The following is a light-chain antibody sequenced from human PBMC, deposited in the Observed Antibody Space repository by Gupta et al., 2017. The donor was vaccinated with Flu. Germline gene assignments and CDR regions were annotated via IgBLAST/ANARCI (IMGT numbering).Light chain of an antibody. CDR2: DDN. V-gene: IGLV1-51*01. CDR1: TFNVGSNY. J-gene: IGLJ3*02. Sequence: QSLLTQPPSMSAAPGQKVVISCSGTTFNVGSNYVPWYQQFPGKAPTLLIYDDNKRPSGIPERFSWSRSGTSATLGIAELQTGDEATYYCGTWDMSLNAAVFGGGTDVTVL. CDR3: GTWDMSLNAAV.